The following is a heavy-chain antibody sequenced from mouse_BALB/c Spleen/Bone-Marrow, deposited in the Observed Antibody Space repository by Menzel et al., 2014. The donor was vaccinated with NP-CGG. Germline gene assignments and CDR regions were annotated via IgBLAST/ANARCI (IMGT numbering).Heavy chain of an antibody. CDR2: IDPSDSYT. J-gene: IGHJ3*01. CDR3: TIYYRSFAY. CDR1: GYTFTSYW. Sequence: QVQLQQPGAELVKPGASVKMSCKASGYTFTSYWMHWVKQRPGQGLEWIGVIDPSDSYTSYNQKFKGKATLTVDTSSSTAYMQLSSLTSEDPAVYYCTIYYRSFAYWGQGTLVTVSA. D-gene: IGHD2-14*01. V-gene: IGHV1S127*01.